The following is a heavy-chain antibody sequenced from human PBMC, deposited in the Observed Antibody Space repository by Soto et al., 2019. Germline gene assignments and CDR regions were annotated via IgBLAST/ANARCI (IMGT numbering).Heavy chain of an antibody. CDR1: GYTFTSYG. J-gene: IGHJ5*02. D-gene: IGHD3-9*01. CDR3: ARGFSDYDILTVYYYHWFDP. V-gene: IGHV1-18*01. Sequence: QVQLVQSGAEVKKPGASVKVSCKASGYTFTSYGISWVRQAPGQGLEWMGWISAYNGNTNYAQKIQGRVTMTTDTSTSTAYMELRGLRSDDTAVYYCARGFSDYDILTVYYYHWFDPWGQGTLVTVSS. CDR2: ISAYNGNT.